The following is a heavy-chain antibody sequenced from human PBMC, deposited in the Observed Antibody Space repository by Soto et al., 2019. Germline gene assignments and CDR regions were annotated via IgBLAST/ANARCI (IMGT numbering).Heavy chain of an antibody. CDR1: GFSFSDAW. CDR2: IKSKTDGGTT. V-gene: IGHV3-15*07. CDR3: TTGLVKGRGAFDI. D-gene: IGHD2-21*01. J-gene: IGHJ3*02. Sequence: GGSLRLSCAAPGFSFSDAWMNWVRQAPGKGLEWVARIKSKTDGGTTDYAAPVKGRFTISRDDSKNTLYLQMNSLKTEDTAVYYCTTGLVKGRGAFDIWGQGTMVTVSS.